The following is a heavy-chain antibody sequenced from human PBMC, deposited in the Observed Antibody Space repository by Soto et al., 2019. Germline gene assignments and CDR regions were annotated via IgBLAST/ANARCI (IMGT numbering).Heavy chain of an antibody. Sequence: SVKVSCKTSSYTFTSYSMHWVRQATGQRLEWMGWINAGNGNTKYSQKFQGRVTITRDTSASTAYMELSSLRSEDTAVYYGARSIVVVTPLDYWGQGTLVTVS. V-gene: IGHV1-3*01. D-gene: IGHD2-21*02. CDR2: INAGNGNT. CDR3: ARSIVVVTPLDY. CDR1: SYTFTSYS. J-gene: IGHJ4*02.